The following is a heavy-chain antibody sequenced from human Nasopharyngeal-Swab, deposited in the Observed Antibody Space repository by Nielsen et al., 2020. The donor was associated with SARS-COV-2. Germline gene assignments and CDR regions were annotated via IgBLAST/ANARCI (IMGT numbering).Heavy chain of an antibody. J-gene: IGHJ4*02. D-gene: IGHD3-10*01. CDR3: ARDKREFGESHGFDY. CDR1: GFTFSSYA. CDR2: IWYDGSNK. Sequence: GGSLRLSCAASGFTFSSYAMSWVRQAPGKGLEWVAVIWYDGSNKYYADSVKGRFTISRDNSKNTLYLQMNSLRAEDTAVYYCARDKREFGESHGFDYWGQGTLVTVSS. V-gene: IGHV3-33*08.